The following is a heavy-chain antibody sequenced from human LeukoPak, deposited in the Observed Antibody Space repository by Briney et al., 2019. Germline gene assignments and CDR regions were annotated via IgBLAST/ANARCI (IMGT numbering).Heavy chain of an antibody. CDR2: ISGSGGST. V-gene: IGHV3-23*01. D-gene: IGHD3-10*01. CDR3: ARFSGRTVIDLAYDY. J-gene: IGHJ4*02. CDR1: GFTFSSYA. Sequence: SGGSLRLSCAASGFTFSSYAMSWVRQAPGKGLEWVSAISGSGGSTYYADSVEGRFTISRDNSKNTLYLQMNSLRAEDTAVYYCARFSGRTVIDLAYDYWGQGTLVTVSS.